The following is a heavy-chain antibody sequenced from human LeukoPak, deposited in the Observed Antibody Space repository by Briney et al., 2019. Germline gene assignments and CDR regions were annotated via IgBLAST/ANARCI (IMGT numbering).Heavy chain of an antibody. CDR3: TLIAAAGSIDY. CDR2: IKSKSDGGTT. CDR1: GFTFSNIW. V-gene: IGHV3-15*01. D-gene: IGHD6-13*01. Sequence: ESGGSLRLSCAASGFTFSNIWMSWVRQAPGKGLEWVGRIKSKSDGGTTDYAAPVKGRFTISRDDSRNTLYLQMNSLKTEDTAVYYCTLIAAAGSIDYWGQGTLVTVSS. J-gene: IGHJ4*02.